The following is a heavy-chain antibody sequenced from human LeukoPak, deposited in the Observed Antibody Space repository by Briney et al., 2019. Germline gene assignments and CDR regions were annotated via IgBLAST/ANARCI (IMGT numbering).Heavy chain of an antibody. Sequence: SGPTLVKPTQTLTLTCTFSGFSLSTSGVGVGWIRQPPGKALEWLALIYWDDDKRYSPSLKSRLTITKDTSKNQVVLTMTNMDPVDTATYYCAHTTDYDFWSGGTYFDYWGQGTLVTVSS. J-gene: IGHJ4*02. CDR2: IYWDDDK. CDR1: GFSLSTSGVG. V-gene: IGHV2-5*02. CDR3: AHTTDYDFWSGGTYFDY. D-gene: IGHD3-3*01.